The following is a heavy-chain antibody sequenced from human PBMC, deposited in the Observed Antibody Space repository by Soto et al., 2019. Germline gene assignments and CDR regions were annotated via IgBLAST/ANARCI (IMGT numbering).Heavy chain of an antibody. Sequence: GGSLRLSCAASGFTFDDYAMHWVRQAPGKGLEWVSGISWNSGSIGYADSVKGRFTISRDNAKNSLYLQMNSLRAEDTALYYCAKDLYGQGGYYYGMDVWGQGTTVTVSS. CDR2: ISWNSGSI. D-gene: IGHD4-17*01. CDR1: GFTFDDYA. V-gene: IGHV3-9*01. J-gene: IGHJ6*02. CDR3: AKDLYGQGGYYYGMDV.